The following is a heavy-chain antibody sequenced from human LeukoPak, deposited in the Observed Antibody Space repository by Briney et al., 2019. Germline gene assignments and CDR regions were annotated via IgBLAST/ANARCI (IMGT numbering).Heavy chain of an antibody. CDR1: GGSISSGGYY. CDR3: AREGRRNYYDSSGPTDY. CDR2: IYYSGST. D-gene: IGHD3-22*01. J-gene: IGHJ4*02. V-gene: IGHV4-31*03. Sequence: PSETLSLTCTVSGGSISSGGYYWSWIRQHPGKGLEWIGYIYYSGSTYYNPSLKSRVTISVDTSKNQFSLKLSSVTAADTAVYYCAREGRRNYYDSSGPTDYWGQGTLVTVSS.